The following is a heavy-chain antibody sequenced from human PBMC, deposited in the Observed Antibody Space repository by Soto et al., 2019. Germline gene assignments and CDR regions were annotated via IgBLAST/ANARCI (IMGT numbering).Heavy chain of an antibody. Sequence: QVQLVQSGAEVKKPGASVKVSCKASGYTFTSYGISWVRQAPGQGLEWMGWISAYNGNTNYAQKLQGRVTMTTDTSTSTAYIELRSLRSDDTAVYYCAREIGDEPLYYYYGMDVWGQGTTVTVSS. CDR1: GYTFTSYG. V-gene: IGHV1-18*01. J-gene: IGHJ6*02. CDR2: ISAYNGNT. D-gene: IGHD3-16*01. CDR3: AREIGDEPLYYYYGMDV.